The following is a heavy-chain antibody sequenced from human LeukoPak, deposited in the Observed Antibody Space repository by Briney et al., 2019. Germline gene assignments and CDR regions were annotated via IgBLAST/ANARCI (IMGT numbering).Heavy chain of an antibody. D-gene: IGHD6-13*01. V-gene: IGHV4-4*07. CDR2: IYTSGST. J-gene: IGHJ4*02. CDR1: GFTFDDYG. Sequence: GSLRLSCAASGFTFDDYGMSWIRQPAGKGLEWIGRIYTSGSTNYNPSLKSRVTMSVDTSKNQFSLKLSSVTAADTAVYYCARDVLRSSWYFDYWGQGTLVTVSS. CDR3: ARDVLRSSWYFDY.